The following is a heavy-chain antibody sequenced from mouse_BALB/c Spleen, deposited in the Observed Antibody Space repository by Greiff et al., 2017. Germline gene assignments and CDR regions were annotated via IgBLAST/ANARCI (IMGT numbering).Heavy chain of an antibody. J-gene: IGHJ4*01. CDR1: GYTFTSYW. Sequence: QVQLQQPGAELVKPGASVKLSCKASGYTFTSYWMHWVKQRPGQGLEWIGEINPSNGRTNYNEKFKSKATLTVDKSSSTAYMQLSSLTSEDSAVYYCAAQTARALMDYWGQGTSVTVSS. CDR2: INPSNGRT. CDR3: AAQTARALMDY. D-gene: IGHD3-2*01. V-gene: IGHV1S81*02.